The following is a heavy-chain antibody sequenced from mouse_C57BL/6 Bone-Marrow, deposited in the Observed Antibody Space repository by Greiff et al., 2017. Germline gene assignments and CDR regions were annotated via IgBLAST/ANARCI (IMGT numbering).Heavy chain of an antibody. CDR2: IYIGNGYT. Sequence: EVQLQQSGAELVRPGSSVKMSCKTSGYTFTSYGINWVKQRPGQGLEWIGYIYIGNGYTEYTEKFKGKATLTSDTSSSTAYMQLSSLTSEDSAIYFCAITTVWEFDYWGQGTTLTVSS. CDR1: GYTFTSYG. V-gene: IGHV1-58*01. CDR3: AITTVWEFDY. J-gene: IGHJ2*01. D-gene: IGHD1-1*01.